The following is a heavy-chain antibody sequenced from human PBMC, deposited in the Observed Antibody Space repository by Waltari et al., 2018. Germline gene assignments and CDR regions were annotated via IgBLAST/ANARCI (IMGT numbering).Heavy chain of an antibody. CDR3: TTRPYDSSGYFN. D-gene: IGHD3-22*01. CDR1: GCTFSNAW. Sequence: EVQLVESGGGLVKPGGSLRLSCAASGCTFSNAWMSWVRQAPGKGLEWVGRIKSKTDGGTTDYAAPVKGRFTISRDDSKNTLYLQMNSLKTEDTAVYYCTTRPYDSSGYFNWGQGTLVTVSS. CDR2: IKSKTDGGTT. V-gene: IGHV3-15*01. J-gene: IGHJ4*02.